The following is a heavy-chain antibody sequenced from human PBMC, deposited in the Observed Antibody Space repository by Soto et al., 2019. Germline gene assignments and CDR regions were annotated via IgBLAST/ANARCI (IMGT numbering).Heavy chain of an antibody. CDR1: GYTFTSYY. CDR2: IIPIFGTA. J-gene: IGHJ5*02. CDR3: AKSPSPIVVVVAALRYWFDP. Sequence: GASVKVSCKASGYTFTSYYMHWVRQAPGQGLEWMGGIIPIFGTANYAQKFQGRVTITADNSKNTLYLQMNSLRAEDTAVYYCAKSPSPIVVVVAALRYWFDPWGQGTLVTVSS. D-gene: IGHD2-15*01. V-gene: IGHV1-69*06.